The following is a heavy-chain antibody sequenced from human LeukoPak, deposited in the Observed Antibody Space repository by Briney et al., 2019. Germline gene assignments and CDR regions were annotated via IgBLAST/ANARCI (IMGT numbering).Heavy chain of an antibody. J-gene: IGHJ3*02. Sequence: SETLSLTCTVSGASVNSGNYYWTWIRQPAGKRLEWIGRIYTSGSTYYNPSLKSRVTISVDTSKNQFSLKLSSVTAADTAVYYCASSPGGRWPQWRRPVNAFDIWGQGTMVTVSS. V-gene: IGHV4-61*02. D-gene: IGHD5-24*01. CDR1: GASVNSGNYY. CDR3: ASSPGGRWPQWRRPVNAFDI. CDR2: IYTSGST.